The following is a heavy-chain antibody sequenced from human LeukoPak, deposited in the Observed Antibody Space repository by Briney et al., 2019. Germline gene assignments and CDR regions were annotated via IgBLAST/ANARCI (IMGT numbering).Heavy chain of an antibody. J-gene: IGHJ4*02. Sequence: GGSLRLSCAASGFSFSSSWMHWVRQVPGKGLEWVSRINDDGTSTTYAESVKGRFTISRDNAKNTLFLQMNSLRAEDTAVYYCATTGSGSYYDYWGQGTLVTVSS. CDR3: ATTGSGSYYDY. CDR1: GFSFSSSW. CDR2: INDDGTST. V-gene: IGHV3-74*01. D-gene: IGHD1-26*01.